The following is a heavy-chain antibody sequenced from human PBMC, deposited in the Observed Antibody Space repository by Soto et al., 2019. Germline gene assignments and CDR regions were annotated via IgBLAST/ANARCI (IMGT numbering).Heavy chain of an antibody. V-gene: IGHV1-69*02. D-gene: IGHD1-26*01. Sequence: SVKVSCKASGGTFSSYTISWVRQAPGQGLEWMGRIIPILGIANYAQKFQGRVTITADKSTSTAYMELSSLRSEDAAVYYCARSWAVGATAAFDIWGQGTMVTVSS. CDR3: ARSWAVGATAAFDI. J-gene: IGHJ3*02. CDR2: IIPILGIA. CDR1: GGTFSSYT.